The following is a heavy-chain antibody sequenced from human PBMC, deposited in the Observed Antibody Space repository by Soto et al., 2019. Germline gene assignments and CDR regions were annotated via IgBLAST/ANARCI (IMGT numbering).Heavy chain of an antibody. Sequence: GGSLRLSCAASGFTFSSYSMNWVRQAPGKGLEWVSYISSSSSTIYYADSVKGRFTISRDNAKNSLYLQMNSLRAEDTAVYYCARDFYDILTGLYQYFDYWGQGTLVTVSS. J-gene: IGHJ4*02. CDR1: GFTFSSYS. CDR2: ISSSSSTI. D-gene: IGHD3-9*01. CDR3: ARDFYDILTGLYQYFDY. V-gene: IGHV3-48*01.